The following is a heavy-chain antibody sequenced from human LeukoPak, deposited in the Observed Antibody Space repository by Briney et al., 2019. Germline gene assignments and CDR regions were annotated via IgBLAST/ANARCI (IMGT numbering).Heavy chain of an antibody. CDR2: ISHSCST. D-gene: IGHD2-8*01. Sequence: SETLSLTCAVYGGSFSGYYWSWIRQPPGKGLEWVGVISHSCSTNYNPSLKSRVTISVDTPKNQFSLKLSSVTAADTAVYYCARGGGRVVLMVYATRPNWFDPWGQGTLVTVSS. J-gene: IGHJ5*02. V-gene: IGHV4-34*01. CDR3: ARGGGRVVLMVYATRPNWFDP. CDR1: GGSFSGYY.